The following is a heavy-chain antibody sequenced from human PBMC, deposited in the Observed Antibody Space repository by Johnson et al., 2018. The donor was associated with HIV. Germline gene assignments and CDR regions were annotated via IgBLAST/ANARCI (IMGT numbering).Heavy chain of an antibody. Sequence: QVQLVESGGGLIQPGGSQRLSCAASGFIFSDYYMTWIRQAPGKGLEWVSYISSSGNTIYYADSVKGRFTISRDNAKNSLYLQMGSLRAEDMAVYYCARDPLENDYIWGQGAFDIWGQGTMVTVSS. J-gene: IGHJ3*02. CDR3: ARDPLENDYIWGQGAFDI. CDR2: ISSSGNTI. V-gene: IGHV3-11*04. CDR1: GFIFSDYY. D-gene: IGHD3-16*01.